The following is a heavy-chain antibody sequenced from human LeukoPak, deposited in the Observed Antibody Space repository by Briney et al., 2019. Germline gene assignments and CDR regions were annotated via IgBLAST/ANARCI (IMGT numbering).Heavy chain of an antibody. V-gene: IGHV3-11*01. CDR3: ARSYGYNAFDI. D-gene: IGHD5-18*01. J-gene: IGHJ3*02. Sequence: LSLTCTVSGGSISSGADYWSWIRQAPGKGLEWVSYISSSGSTIYYADSVKGRFTISRDNAKNSLYLQMNSLRAEDTAVYYCARSYGYNAFDIWGQGTMVTVSS. CDR1: GGSISSGADY. CDR2: ISSSGSTI.